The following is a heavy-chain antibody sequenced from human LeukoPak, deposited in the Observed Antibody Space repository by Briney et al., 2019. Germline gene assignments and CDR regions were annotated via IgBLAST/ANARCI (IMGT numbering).Heavy chain of an antibody. J-gene: IGHJ4*02. Sequence: GGSLRLSCAAPGFTFSSYSMNWVRQAPGKGLEWVSYISSSSSTIYYADSVKGRFTISRDNARNSLYLQMNSLRAEDTAVYYCARPMFYGSGSDVFDYWGQGTLVTVSS. CDR1: GFTFSSYS. V-gene: IGHV3-48*01. CDR3: ARPMFYGSGSDVFDY. D-gene: IGHD3-10*01. CDR2: ISSSSSTI.